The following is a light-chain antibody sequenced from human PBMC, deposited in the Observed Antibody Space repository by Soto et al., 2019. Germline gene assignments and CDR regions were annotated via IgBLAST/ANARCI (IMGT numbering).Light chain of an antibody. Sequence: QSALTQPASVSGSPGQSITISCTGTSSDVGGYNYVSWYQQHPGKAPKLMIYDVSNRPSGVSNRFSRSKSGNTASLTISGLQAEDEADYYCSSYTSSSTRVFGTGTKLTVL. CDR1: SSDVGGYNY. CDR2: DVS. V-gene: IGLV2-14*01. CDR3: SSYTSSSTRV. J-gene: IGLJ1*01.